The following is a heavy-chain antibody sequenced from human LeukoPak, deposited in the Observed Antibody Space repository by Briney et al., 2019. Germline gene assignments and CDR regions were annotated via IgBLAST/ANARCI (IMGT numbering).Heavy chain of an antibody. Sequence: ASVKVSCKASGYTFTKYYIHWVRQAPGQGLEWMGLINPSVDFRKYAQKFQGRVTMTRDTSTSTVYMELSSLRYEDTAVYYCAEISSKWYGNALEIWGQGTMVIVSA. J-gene: IGHJ3*02. CDR2: INPSVDFR. D-gene: IGHD6-13*01. V-gene: IGHV1-46*01. CDR1: GYTFTKYY. CDR3: AEISSKWYGNALEI.